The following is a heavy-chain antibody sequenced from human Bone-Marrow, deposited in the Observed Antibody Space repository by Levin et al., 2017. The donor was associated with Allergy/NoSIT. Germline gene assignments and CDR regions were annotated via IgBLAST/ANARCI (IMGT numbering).Heavy chain of an antibody. D-gene: IGHD6-13*01. V-gene: IGHV1-18*01. J-gene: IGHJ6*02. CDR1: GYTFTSFG. Sequence: ASVKVSCKGSGYTFTSFGFSWVRQAPGQGLEWMGWISAYNGNTNYTQKLQGRVTMTTDTSTNTAYMELRSLKSDDTAVYYCARDAYSSSGPSFQTYFYYGMDVGGQGTTVTVSS. CDR2: ISAYNGNT. CDR3: ARDAYSSSGPSFQTYFYYGMDV.